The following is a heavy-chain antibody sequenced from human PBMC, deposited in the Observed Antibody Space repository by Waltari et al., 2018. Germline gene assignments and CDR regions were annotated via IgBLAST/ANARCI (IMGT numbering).Heavy chain of an antibody. Sequence: QVQLVESAGGVVQPGTSLRLSCAASVFTFTSYAMHWVRQAPGKGLEWVSVISYNKRNIYYVDSVKGRFTISRDNSKKMLYLQMNNLRAEDSAVYYCARDYCDRTNCHGMDVWGQGTTVTVSS. J-gene: IGHJ6*02. D-gene: IGHD3-22*01. CDR3: ARDYCDRTNCHGMDV. CDR1: VFTFTSYA. CDR2: ISYNKRNI. V-gene: IGHV3-30*04.